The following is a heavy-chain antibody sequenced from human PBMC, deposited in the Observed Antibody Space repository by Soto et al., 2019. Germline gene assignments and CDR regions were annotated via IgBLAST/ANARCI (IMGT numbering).Heavy chain of an antibody. CDR1: GFTFSSYA. D-gene: IGHD3-16*01. J-gene: IGHJ4*02. CDR3: ARGHGGY. CDR2: ISYDGSNK. Sequence: QVQLVESGGGVVQPGRSLRLSCAASGFTFSSYAMHWVRQAPGKGLEWVAVISYDGSNKYYADSVKGRFTISRDNSKNTLYLQMNSLRAEDTAVYYWARGHGGYWGQGTLVTVSS. V-gene: IGHV3-30-3*01.